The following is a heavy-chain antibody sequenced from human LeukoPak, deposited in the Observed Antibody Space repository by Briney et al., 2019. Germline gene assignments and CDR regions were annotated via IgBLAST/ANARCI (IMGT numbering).Heavy chain of an antibody. CDR1: GYTLTELS. V-gene: IGHV1-24*01. J-gene: IGHJ4*02. D-gene: IGHD6-19*01. CDR2: FDPEDGET. CDR3: ATEPRGYSSGWLYYFDY. Sequence: ASVKVSCKVSGYTLTELSMHWVRQAPGKGLEWTGGFDPEDGETIYAQKFQGRVTMTEDTSTDTAYMELSSLRSEDTAVYYCATEPRGYSSGWLYYFDYWGQGTLVTVSS.